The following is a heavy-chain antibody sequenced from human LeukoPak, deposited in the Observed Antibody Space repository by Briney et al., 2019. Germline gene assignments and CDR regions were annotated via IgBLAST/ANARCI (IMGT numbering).Heavy chain of an antibody. Sequence: GGSLRLSCAASGFTFSSYSMNWVRQAPGKGLEWVSSINSSRSNIYYADSVKGRFTISRDNATNSLYLQMNSLRAADTAVYYCARDGRYSSSWSYYFDYWGQGTLVTVSS. J-gene: IGHJ4*02. V-gene: IGHV3-21*01. CDR3: ARDGRYSSSWSYYFDY. CDR1: GFTFSSYS. CDR2: INSSRSNI. D-gene: IGHD6-13*01.